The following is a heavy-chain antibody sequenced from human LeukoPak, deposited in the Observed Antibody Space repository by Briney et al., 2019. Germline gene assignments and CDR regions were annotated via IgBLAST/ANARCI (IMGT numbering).Heavy chain of an antibody. J-gene: IGHJ4*02. D-gene: IGHD5-12*01. CDR2: INHSGST. Sequence: PSETLSLTCAVYGGSFSGYYWSWIRQPPGKGLEWIGEINHSGSTNYNPSLKSRVTISVDTSKNQFSLKLSSVTAADTAVYYCARGGYPFDYWGRGTLVTVPS. CDR1: GGSFSGYY. V-gene: IGHV4-34*01. CDR3: ARGGYPFDY.